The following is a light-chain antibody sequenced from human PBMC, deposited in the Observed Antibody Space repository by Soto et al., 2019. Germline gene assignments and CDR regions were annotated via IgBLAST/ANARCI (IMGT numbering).Light chain of an antibody. V-gene: IGLV2-8*01. Sequence: QSVLTQPPSASGSPGQSVAISCTGTSSDVGGYNYVSRYQQHPGKAPKLMIYEVNKRPSGVPDRFSGSKSGNTASLTVSGLQAEGEADYYCSSYAGSSNVFGTGTKVTVL. CDR3: SSYAGSSNV. J-gene: IGLJ1*01. CDR1: SSDVGGYNY. CDR2: EVN.